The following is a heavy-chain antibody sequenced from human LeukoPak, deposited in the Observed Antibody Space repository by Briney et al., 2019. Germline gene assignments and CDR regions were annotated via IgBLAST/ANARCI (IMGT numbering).Heavy chain of an antibody. CDR1: GGSISGSSHY. Sequence: SETLSLTCTVSGGSISGSSHYWGWIRQPPGKGLEWIGNIYYSGSTFYNPSLKSRVTISVDTSRNQFSLRLSSVTAADTAIYYCARRSGYNSNNYYFDYWGQGTLVTVSS. D-gene: IGHD5-12*01. CDR2: IYYSGST. V-gene: IGHV4-39*01. J-gene: IGHJ4*02. CDR3: ARRSGYNSNNYYFDY.